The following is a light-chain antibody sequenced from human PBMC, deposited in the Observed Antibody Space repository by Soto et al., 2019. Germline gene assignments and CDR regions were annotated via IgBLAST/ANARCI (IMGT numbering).Light chain of an antibody. Sequence: DIQMTQSPSTLSGSVGDRVTITCRASQTISSWLAWYQQKPGKAPKLLIYKASTLKSGVPSRFSGSGSGTEFTLTISSLQSEDFEIYYCQQYNNWPITFCQGTRLEIK. CDR3: QQYNNWPIT. CDR2: KAS. V-gene: IGKV1-5*03. J-gene: IGKJ5*01. CDR1: QTISSW.